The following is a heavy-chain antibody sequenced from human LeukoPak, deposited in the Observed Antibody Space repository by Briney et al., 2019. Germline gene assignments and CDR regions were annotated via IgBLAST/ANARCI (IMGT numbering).Heavy chain of an antibody. D-gene: IGHD1-26*01. J-gene: IGHJ4*02. V-gene: IGHV3-7*01. Sequence: GRSLRLSCAASGFTFINYWMTWVRQAPGKGLEWVANINQDGSEKYYVDSVKGRLTISRDNAKNSLYLQMNSLRAEDTAVYYCARNSGGSSDYWGQGTLVTVSS. CDR1: GFTFINYW. CDR2: INQDGSEK. CDR3: ARNSGGSSDY.